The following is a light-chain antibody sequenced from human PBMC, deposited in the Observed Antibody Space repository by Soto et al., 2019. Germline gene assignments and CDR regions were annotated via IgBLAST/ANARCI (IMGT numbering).Light chain of an antibody. J-gene: IGKJ1*01. Sequence: EIVLTQSPGTLSLSPGERATLSCRSSHSVSSNYLAWYQQKPGQAPRLLIYDVSSRAPGIPDRFSSSGSGTDFTLTMSRLEPVDFAVYYCQQYGISPTFGQGTKVEIK. CDR3: QQYGISPT. V-gene: IGKV3-20*01. CDR2: DVS. CDR1: HSVSSNY.